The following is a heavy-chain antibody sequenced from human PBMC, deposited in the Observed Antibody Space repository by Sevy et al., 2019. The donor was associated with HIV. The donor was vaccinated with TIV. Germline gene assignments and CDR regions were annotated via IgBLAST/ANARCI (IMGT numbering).Heavy chain of an antibody. CDR3: ARDSPGYGAYDY. V-gene: IGHV3-7*01. Sequence: GGSLRLSCAASGFTISGYWMTWVRQAPGKGLEWVANIKEDGSAEYYVDSGKGRFTISRDNAKNSLFLQLNSLRVEDTAMYYCARDSPGYGAYDYLGQGTLVTVSS. J-gene: IGHJ4*02. CDR2: IKEDGSAE. D-gene: IGHD5-18*01. CDR1: GFTISGYW.